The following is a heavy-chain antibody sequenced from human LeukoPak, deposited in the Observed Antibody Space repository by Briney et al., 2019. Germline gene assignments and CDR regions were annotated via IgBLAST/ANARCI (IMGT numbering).Heavy chain of an antibody. J-gene: IGHJ4*02. CDR1: GFTFSSYA. Sequence: PGGSLRLSCAASGFTFSSYAMSWVRQAPGKGLEWVSAISGSGGSTYYADSVKGRFTISRDNSKNTLYLQMNSLRAEDTAVYYCAKGREAPLHSSGWYPLLDYWGQGTLVTVSS. D-gene: IGHD6-19*01. CDR3: AKGREAPLHSSGWYPLLDY. CDR2: ISGSGGST. V-gene: IGHV3-23*01.